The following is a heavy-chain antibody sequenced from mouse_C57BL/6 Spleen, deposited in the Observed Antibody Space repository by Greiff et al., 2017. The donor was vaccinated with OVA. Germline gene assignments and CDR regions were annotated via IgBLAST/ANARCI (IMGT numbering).Heavy chain of an antibody. J-gene: IGHJ1*03. CDR1: GYTFTDYE. CDR2: IDPETGGT. Sequence: VQLQESGAELVRPGASVTLSCKASGYTFTDYEMHWVKQTPVHGLEWIGAIDPETGGTAYNQKFKGKAILTADKSSSTAYMELRSLTSEDSAVYYCIYSNYAYFDVWGTGTTVTVSS. CDR3: IYSNYAYFDV. D-gene: IGHD2-5*01. V-gene: IGHV1-15*01.